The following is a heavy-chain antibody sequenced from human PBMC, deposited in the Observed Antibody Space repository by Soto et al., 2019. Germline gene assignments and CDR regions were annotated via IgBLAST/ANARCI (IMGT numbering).Heavy chain of an antibody. Sequence: ASVEVSWKDFGLTFTRCGISWVRQAPGQGLEWMGWISAYNGNTNYAQKLQGRVTMTTDTSTSTAYMELRSLRSDDTAVYYCARGSSSSDYWGQGTLVTVS. CDR3: ARGSSSSDY. J-gene: IGHJ4*02. CDR1: GLTFTRCG. CDR2: ISAYNGNT. V-gene: IGHV1-18*01. D-gene: IGHD6-6*01.